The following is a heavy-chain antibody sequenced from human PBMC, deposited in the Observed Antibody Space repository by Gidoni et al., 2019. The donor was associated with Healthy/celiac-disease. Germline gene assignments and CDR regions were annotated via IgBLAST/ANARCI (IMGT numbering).Heavy chain of an antibody. CDR1: GFTFSSYA. J-gene: IGHJ4*02. Sequence: QVQLVESGGGVVQPGRYLRLSCAASGFTFSSYAMHWVRQAPGKGLEWVAVISYDGSNKYYADAVKGRFTISRDNSKNTLYLQMNSLRAEDTAVYYCARVRLSGLPNVEEYYFDYWGQGTLVTVSS. D-gene: IGHD3-3*01. CDR3: ARVRLSGLPNVEEYYFDY. CDR2: ISYDGSNK. V-gene: IGHV3-30-3*01.